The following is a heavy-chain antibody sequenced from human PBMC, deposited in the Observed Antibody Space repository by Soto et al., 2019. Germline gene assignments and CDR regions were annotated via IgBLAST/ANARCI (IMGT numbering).Heavy chain of an antibody. CDR3: ARTTFYDVFTAYYSLFDY. Sequence: QVQLQESGPGLVKPSQTLTLTCTVSGGSISSGRFYWSWIRQHPGMGLEWIGHISDSGSSYYNPSLESRVTISVDTSKNQFSLKLSAVTAADTAVYFCARTTFYDVFTAYYSLFDYWGQGTMVTVSS. CDR1: GGSISSGRFY. D-gene: IGHD3-9*01. CDR2: ISDSGSS. J-gene: IGHJ4*02. V-gene: IGHV4-31*03.